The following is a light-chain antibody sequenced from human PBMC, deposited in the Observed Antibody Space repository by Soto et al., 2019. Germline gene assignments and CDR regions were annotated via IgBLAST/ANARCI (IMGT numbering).Light chain of an antibody. CDR2: DTS. V-gene: IGKV3-11*01. Sequence: EIVLTQSPATLSLSPGERDTLSCRARQSVSRYLAWYQQKPGQAPRLLISDTSNRATGIPARFSGSGSGTDVTLTISSLEPEDFAVYYCQQRSNWSIITFGQGTLLEIK. CDR3: QQRSNWSIIT. J-gene: IGKJ5*01. CDR1: QSVSRY.